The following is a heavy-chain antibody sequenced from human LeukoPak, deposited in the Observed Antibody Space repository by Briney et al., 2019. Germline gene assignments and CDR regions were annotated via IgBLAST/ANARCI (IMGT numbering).Heavy chain of an antibody. CDR2: IYTGDSDT. D-gene: IGHD2-8*01. CDR3: ARPPLGYCTNGVCRTTYYFDY. CDR1: GYSFTSYW. V-gene: IGHV5-51*01. J-gene: IGHJ4*02. Sequence: GESLKISCKGSGYSFTSYWIGWVRQVPGKGLEWMGIIYTGDSDTRYSPSFQGQVIISADKSISTAYLQWSSLKASDTAMYYCARPPLGYCTNGVCRTTYYFDYWGQGTLVTVSS.